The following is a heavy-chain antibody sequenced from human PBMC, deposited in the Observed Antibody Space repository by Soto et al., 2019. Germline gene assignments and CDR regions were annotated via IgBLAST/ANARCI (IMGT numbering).Heavy chain of an antibody. CDR1: GFTFSSYA. Sequence: EVQLLESGGGLVQPGGSLRLSCAASGFTFSSYAMTWVRQAPGKGLEWVSAISASGGSTYYADSVKGRFTISRDNSKSTLSLQMNSLRAEDTAVYYCAKGGPYNSNGWFDPWGQGILVTVSS. CDR3: AKGGPYNSNGWFDP. V-gene: IGHV3-23*01. D-gene: IGHD1-20*01. CDR2: ISASGGST. J-gene: IGHJ5*02.